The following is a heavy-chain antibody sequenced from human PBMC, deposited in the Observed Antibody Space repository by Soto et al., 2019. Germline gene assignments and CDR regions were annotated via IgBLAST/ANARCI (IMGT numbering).Heavy chain of an antibody. D-gene: IGHD2-15*01. J-gene: IGHJ4*02. CDR3: ARGYCSGGSCHPRHYFDY. Sequence: PSESLSLTCAVYGGSFSGYYWSWIRQPPGKGLEWIGEINHSGSTNYNPSLKSRVTISVDTSKNQFSLKLSSVTAADTAVYYCARGYCSGGSCHPRHYFDYWGQGTLVTVSS. CDR1: GGSFSGYY. V-gene: IGHV4-34*01. CDR2: INHSGST.